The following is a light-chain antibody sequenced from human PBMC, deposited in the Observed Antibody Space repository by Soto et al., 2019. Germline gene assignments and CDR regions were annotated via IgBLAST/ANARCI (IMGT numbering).Light chain of an antibody. V-gene: IGKV1-12*01. CDR1: QDISSW. CDR3: QQGDSFPFP. J-gene: IGKJ4*01. CDR2: AAS. Sequence: DIHMTQSPSSVSASVGDSVIITCRASQDISSWVAWYQQKPGKAPKLLIFAASSLESGVPRRFSGSGSGTDFTLIISSLQPEDFATYFCQQGDSFPFPFGVGTKVEIK.